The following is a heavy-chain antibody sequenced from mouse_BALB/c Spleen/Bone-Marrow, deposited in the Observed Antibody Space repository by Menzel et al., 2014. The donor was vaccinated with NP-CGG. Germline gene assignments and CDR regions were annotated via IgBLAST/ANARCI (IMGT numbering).Heavy chain of an antibody. Sequence: DVHLVESGGGLVKPGGSLKLSCAASGFTFSSYAMSWVRQTPEKRLEWVATISSGGTYTYSPDSVKGRFTISRDNAKDTLNLQMSSLRSEDTAMYYCSRQEGYAMGYWGQGTSVTVSS. J-gene: IGHJ4*01. CDR1: GFTFSSYA. CDR3: SRQEGYAMGY. V-gene: IGHV5-9-3*01. CDR2: ISSGGTYT.